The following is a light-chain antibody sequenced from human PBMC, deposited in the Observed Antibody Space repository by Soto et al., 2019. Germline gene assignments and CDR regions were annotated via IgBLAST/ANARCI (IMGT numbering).Light chain of an antibody. CDR1: SSDIGTYDY. CDR3: SSYTTTTSPVV. V-gene: IGLV2-14*01. CDR2: EVT. Sequence: QSALTQPASVSGSPGQSITISCTGTSSDIGTYDYVSWYQHHPGKAPKLMIYEVTNRPSGVSDRFSGSKSGKTASLTISGLQAEDDADYYCSSYTTTTSPVVFGGGTKLTVL. J-gene: IGLJ2*01.